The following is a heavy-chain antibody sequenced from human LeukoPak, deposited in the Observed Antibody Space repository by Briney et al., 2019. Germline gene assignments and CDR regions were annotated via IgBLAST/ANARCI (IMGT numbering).Heavy chain of an antibody. J-gene: IGHJ4*02. CDR2: ISTYNGNT. Sequence: ASVNVSCKASGYTFTSYGISWVRQAPGQGLEWMGWISTYNGNTNYAQKLQGRVTMTTDTSTSTAYMELRSLRSDDTAVYYCARGPERYCSSTSCYFGLADYWGQGTLVTVSS. CDR3: ARGPERYCSSTSCYFGLADY. D-gene: IGHD2-2*01. CDR1: GYTFTSYG. V-gene: IGHV1-18*01.